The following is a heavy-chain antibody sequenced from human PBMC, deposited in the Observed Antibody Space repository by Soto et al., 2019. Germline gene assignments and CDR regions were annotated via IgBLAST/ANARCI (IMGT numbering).Heavy chain of an antibody. V-gene: IGHV1-3*01. J-gene: IGHJ6*02. CDR1: GYTFTSYS. CDR2: INAGNGNT. Sequence: GASVNVSCKSSGYTFTSYSIHWVREAPGQRLEWMGWINAGNGNTKYSQKFQGRVTITRDTSASTAYMELSSLRSEDTAVYYCARDRRYCSSTSCYKYYGMDVWGQGTTVTVSS. CDR3: ARDRRYCSSTSCYKYYGMDV. D-gene: IGHD2-2*02.